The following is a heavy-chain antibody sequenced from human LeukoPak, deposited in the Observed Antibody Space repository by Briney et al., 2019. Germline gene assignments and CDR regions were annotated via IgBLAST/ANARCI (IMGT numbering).Heavy chain of an antibody. V-gene: IGHV1-69*13. Sequence: ASVKVSCKASGGTFSSYAISWVRQAPGQGLEWMGGIIPIFATANYAQKFQGRVTITADESTSTAYMELSNLRSEDTAVYYCARGPITTRSHFDYWGQGTLVTVSS. J-gene: IGHJ4*02. CDR3: ARGPITTRSHFDY. CDR2: IIPIFATA. D-gene: IGHD3-22*01. CDR1: GGTFSSYA.